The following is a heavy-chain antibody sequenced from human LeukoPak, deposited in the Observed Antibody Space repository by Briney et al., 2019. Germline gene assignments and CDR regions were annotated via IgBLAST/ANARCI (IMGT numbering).Heavy chain of an antibody. J-gene: IGHJ4*02. V-gene: IGHV3-23*01. D-gene: IGHD4-17*01. CDR3: AKDHGDYYFDY. CDR1: GFSFSSYA. Sequence: GGALRLSCVASGFSFSSYAMSWVRPAPGGGLGWVSAISGSGGSTYYVDSVKGRFTISRDNSKNTRYLQMNSLRAEDTAVYYCAKDHGDYYFDYWGQRTLVSVSS. CDR2: ISGSGGST.